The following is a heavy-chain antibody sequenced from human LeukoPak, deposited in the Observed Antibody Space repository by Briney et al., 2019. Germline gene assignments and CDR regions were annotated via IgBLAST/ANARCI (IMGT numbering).Heavy chain of an antibody. D-gene: IGHD3-10*01. J-gene: IGHJ4*02. Sequence: GGSLRLSCAASGFTFSSYAMSWVRQAPGKGLEWVSAISGSGGSTYYADSVKGRFTISRDNSKNTLYLQMNSLRAEDTAVYYCAKDLLLWFGELPSNYFDYWGQGTLVTVSS. CDR1: GFTFSSYA. V-gene: IGHV3-23*01. CDR3: AKDLLLWFGELPSNYFDY. CDR2: ISGSGGST.